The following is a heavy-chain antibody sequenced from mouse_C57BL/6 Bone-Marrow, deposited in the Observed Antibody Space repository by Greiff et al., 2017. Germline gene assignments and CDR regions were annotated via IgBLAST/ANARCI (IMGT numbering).Heavy chain of an antibody. CDR3: ARGDYDYDYYAMDY. D-gene: IGHD2-4*01. Sequence: VQLQQSGAELVRPGTSVKMSCKASGYTFTNYWIGWAKQRPGHGLEWIGDIYPGGGYTNYNEKLKGKATLTADKSSSTAYMQFSSLTSEDSAIYYCARGDYDYDYYAMDYWGQGTSVTVSS. CDR2: IYPGGGYT. CDR1: GYTFTNYW. V-gene: IGHV1-63*01. J-gene: IGHJ4*01.